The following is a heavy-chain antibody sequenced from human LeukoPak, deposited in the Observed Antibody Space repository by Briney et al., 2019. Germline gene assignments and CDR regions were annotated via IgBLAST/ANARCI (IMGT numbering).Heavy chain of an antibody. CDR3: AKDALPLG. D-gene: IGHD1-26*01. CDR1: GFTFSSYG. Sequence: GRSLRLSCAASGFTFSSYGMHWVRQAPGKGLEWVAVISYDGSNKYYADSVKGRFTISRDNSKNTLYLQMNSLRAEDTAVYYCAKDALPLGWGQGTLVTVSS. J-gene: IGHJ4*02. CDR2: ISYDGSNK. V-gene: IGHV3-30*18.